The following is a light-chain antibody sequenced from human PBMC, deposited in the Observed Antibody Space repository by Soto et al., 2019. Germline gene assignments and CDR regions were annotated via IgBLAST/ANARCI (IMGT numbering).Light chain of an antibody. V-gene: IGKV3-20*01. CDR3: QQYGTSPPYT. CDR1: QSVSSSN. CDR2: GTS. Sequence: EIVLTQSPVTLSLSPGERATLSCRASQSVSSSNLAWYQQKTGQAPRLLIYGTSSMATGIPDRFSGSGSGTDFTLTISRLEPEDVAVYYCQQYGTSPPYTFGQGTKLEIK. J-gene: IGKJ2*01.